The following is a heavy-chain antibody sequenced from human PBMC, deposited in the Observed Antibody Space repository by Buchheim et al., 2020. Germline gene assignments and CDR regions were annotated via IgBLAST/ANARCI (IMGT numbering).Heavy chain of an antibody. D-gene: IGHD3-3*01. Sequence: QLQLQESGPGLVKPSETLSLTCTVSGGSISSSSYYWGWIRQPPGKGLEWIGSIYYSGSTYYNPSLKSRVTISVDTSKNQFSLKLSSVTAADTAVYYCARAGRDYYDFWSGYYWDWFDPWGQGTL. V-gene: IGHV4-39*07. CDR2: IYYSGST. CDR1: GGSISSSSYY. CDR3: ARAGRDYYDFWSGYYWDWFDP. J-gene: IGHJ5*02.